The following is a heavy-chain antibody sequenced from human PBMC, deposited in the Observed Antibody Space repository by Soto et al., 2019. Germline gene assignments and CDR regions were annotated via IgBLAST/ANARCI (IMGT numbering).Heavy chain of an antibody. CDR1: GYSIRSSNW. CDR3: ARKNVVLDAFHI. D-gene: IGHD1-1*01. Sequence: QVQLQESGPGLVKPSDTLSHTCAVSGYSIRSSNWWGWIRQPPGKGLEWIGYIYYSGRTYYNPSLKRRVIMSVETSLNEFPLQLRAVTAVDTSVYYCARKNVVLDAFHIWGQGTMVTVAS. V-gene: IGHV4-28*01. CDR2: IYYSGRT. J-gene: IGHJ3*02.